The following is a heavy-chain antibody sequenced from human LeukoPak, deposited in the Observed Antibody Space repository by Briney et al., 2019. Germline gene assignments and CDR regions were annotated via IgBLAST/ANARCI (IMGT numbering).Heavy chain of an antibody. CDR1: GYTFTSSG. CDR3: ARGNYHILRPGWFGP. CDR2: ISAYNGNT. J-gene: IGHJ5*02. V-gene: IGHV1-18*01. Sequence: GASVKVSCKASGYTFTSSGISWWRQAPGQGLEWMGWISAYNGNTNYAQKLQGRVTMTTDTSTSTAYMELRSLRSDDTAVYYCARGNYHILRPGWFGPWGRGTLVTVSS. D-gene: IGHD3-9*01.